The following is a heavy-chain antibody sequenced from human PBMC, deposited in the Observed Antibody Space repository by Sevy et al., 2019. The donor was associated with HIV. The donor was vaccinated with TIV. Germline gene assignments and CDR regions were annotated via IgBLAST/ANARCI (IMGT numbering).Heavy chain of an antibody. D-gene: IGHD3-10*01. Sequence: GESLKISCAASGFTFSTYAMSWVRQAPGKGLEWVSTISGSGGFTNYADSVKGRITISRDNSKNTLYLQMNSLRVEDTAVYYCAKDSLVRGVIIYGMDVWGQGTTVTVSS. CDR1: GFTFSTYA. CDR2: ISGSGGFT. J-gene: IGHJ6*02. V-gene: IGHV3-23*01. CDR3: AKDSLVRGVIIYGMDV.